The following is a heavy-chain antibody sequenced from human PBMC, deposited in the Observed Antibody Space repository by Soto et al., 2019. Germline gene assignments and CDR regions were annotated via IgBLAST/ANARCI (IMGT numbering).Heavy chain of an antibody. V-gene: IGHV3-23*01. CDR2: ISGSGGST. Sequence: GSLRLSSAASGFNFSSYAMSWVRQAPGEGLEWVSAISGSGGSTCYAGSVKGRFTISRDNSKNTLYLQMDCLRAEDMAVYYCAKPFYDILTGYDYWGQGTLVTVSS. CDR1: GFNFSSYA. J-gene: IGHJ4*02. D-gene: IGHD3-9*01. CDR3: AKPFYDILTGYDY.